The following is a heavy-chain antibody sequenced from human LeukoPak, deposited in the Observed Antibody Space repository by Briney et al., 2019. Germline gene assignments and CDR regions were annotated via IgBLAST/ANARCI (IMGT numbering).Heavy chain of an antibody. CDR3: VRSTDSHAFDI. CDR2: INPSGGGT. CDR1: GYTFTSYY. Sequence: ASVKVSCKASGYTFTSYYIHWVRRAPGQGLEWVGTINPSGGGTRYAQEFQGRITMTSDTSTSTVYMELSSLRSEDTAIYYCVRSTDSHAFDIWGQGTLVTVSS. V-gene: IGHV1-46*01. J-gene: IGHJ3*02. D-gene: IGHD2-2*01.